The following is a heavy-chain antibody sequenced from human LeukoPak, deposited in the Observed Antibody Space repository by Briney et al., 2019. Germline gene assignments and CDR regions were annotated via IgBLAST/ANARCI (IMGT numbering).Heavy chain of an antibody. CDR1: GYTFTGYY. CDR3: ARGVGYGDYGGYYFDY. D-gene: IGHD4-17*01. CDR2: INPNSGGT. J-gene: IGHJ4*02. Sequence: ASVKVSCKASGYTFTGYYMHWVRQAPGQGLEWMGWINPNSGGTNYAQKFQGRVTMTRDTSISTVYMELSRLRSDDTAVYYCARGVGYGDYGGYYFDYWGQGTLVTVSS. V-gene: IGHV1-2*02.